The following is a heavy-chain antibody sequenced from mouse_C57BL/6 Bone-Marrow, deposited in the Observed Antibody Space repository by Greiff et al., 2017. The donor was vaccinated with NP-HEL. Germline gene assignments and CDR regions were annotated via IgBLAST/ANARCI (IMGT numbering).Heavy chain of an antibody. Sequence: VQLQQSGPVLVKPGASVKMSCKASGYTFTDYYMNWVKQSHGKSLEWIGVINPYNGGTSYNQKFKGKATLTVDKSSSTAYMALNSLTSEDSAVYYCARGWDDAMDYWGQGTSVTVSS. J-gene: IGHJ4*01. D-gene: IGHD4-1*01. V-gene: IGHV1-19*01. CDR2: INPYNGGT. CDR1: GYTFTDYY. CDR3: ARGWDDAMDY.